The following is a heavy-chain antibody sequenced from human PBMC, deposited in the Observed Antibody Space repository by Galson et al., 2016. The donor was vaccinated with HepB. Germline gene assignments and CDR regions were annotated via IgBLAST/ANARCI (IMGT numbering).Heavy chain of an antibody. Sequence: LRLSCAASGFTFSNYAMSWVRQAPGKGLEWVSAISGSGGSTYYADSVKGRFTISRDNSKNTLYLQMNSLRAEDTAVYYCAKVRQLAYSYGMDVWGQGTTVTVSS. V-gene: IGHV3-23*01. D-gene: IGHD6-6*01. J-gene: IGHJ6*02. CDR3: AKVRQLAYSYGMDV. CDR2: ISGSGGST. CDR1: GFTFSNYA.